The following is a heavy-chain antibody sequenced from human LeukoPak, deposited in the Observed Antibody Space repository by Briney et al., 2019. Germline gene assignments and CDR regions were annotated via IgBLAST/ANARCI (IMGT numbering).Heavy chain of an antibody. CDR1: GFTFSSYS. CDR2: ISSSSSYI. D-gene: IGHD5-12*01. CDR3: ARDLLVATIGYYFDY. Sequence: GGSLRLSCAASGFTFSSYSMNWVRQAPGKGLEWVSSISSSSSYIYYADSVKGRFTISRDNAKNSLYLQMNSLRAEDTAVYYCARDLLVATIGYYFDYWGQGTLVTVSS. V-gene: IGHV3-21*01. J-gene: IGHJ4*02.